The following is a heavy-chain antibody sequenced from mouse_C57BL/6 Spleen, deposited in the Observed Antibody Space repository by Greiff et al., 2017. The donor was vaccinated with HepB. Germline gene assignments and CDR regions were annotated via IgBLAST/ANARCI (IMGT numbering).Heavy chain of an antibody. D-gene: IGHD2-3*01. CDR3: ARGIGYDGYWNYFDY. V-gene: IGHV1-54*01. Sequence: VQLQQSGAELVRPGTSVKVSCKASGYAFTNYLIEWVKQRPGQGLEWIGVINPGSGGTNYNEKFKGKATLTADKSSSTAYMQLSSLTSEDSAVYFCARGIGYDGYWNYFDYWGQGTTLTVSS. CDR1: GYAFTNYL. J-gene: IGHJ2*01. CDR2: INPGSGGT.